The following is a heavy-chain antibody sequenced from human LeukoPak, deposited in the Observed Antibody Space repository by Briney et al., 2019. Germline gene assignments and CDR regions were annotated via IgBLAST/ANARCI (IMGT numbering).Heavy chain of an antibody. V-gene: IGHV3-30*04. J-gene: IGHJ5*02. D-gene: IGHD6-19*01. Sequence: GGSLRLSCAASGFTFSSYAMHWVRQAPGKGLEWVAVISYDGSNKYYADSVKGRFTISRDNSKNTLYLQMNSLRAEDTAVYYCARAVAGSDWFDPWGQGTLVTVSS. CDR1: GFTFSSYA. CDR3: ARAVAGSDWFDP. CDR2: ISYDGSNK.